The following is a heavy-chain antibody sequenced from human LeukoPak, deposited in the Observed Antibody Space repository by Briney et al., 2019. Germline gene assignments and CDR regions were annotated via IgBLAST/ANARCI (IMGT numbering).Heavy chain of an antibody. V-gene: IGHV3-7*01. CDR1: GFTFSSYW. D-gene: IGHD2-2*01. CDR2: IKQDGSEK. J-gene: IGHJ4*02. CDR3: ARVAEYQPFDY. Sequence: GGSLRLSCAAPGFTFSSYWMSWVRQAPGKWLEWVANIKQDGSEKYYVDSVKGRFTISRDNAKNSLYLQMNSLRAEDTAVYYCARVAEYQPFDYWGQGTLVTVSS.